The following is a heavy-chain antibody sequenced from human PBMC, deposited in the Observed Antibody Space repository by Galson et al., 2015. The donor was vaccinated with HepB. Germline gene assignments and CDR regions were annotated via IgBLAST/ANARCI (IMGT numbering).Heavy chain of an antibody. CDR1: GYTFTGHY. V-gene: IGHV1-2*06. Sequence: SVKVSCKASGYTFTGHYMYWVRQAPGQGLEWMGRIIPTSGATKYSQKFQGRVTMTRDTSISTAYMELSRLRSDDTAVYYCARALRHYYDTSAYYSPASDYWGQGTLVTVSS. D-gene: IGHD3-22*01. CDR3: ARALRHYYDTSAYYSPASDY. J-gene: IGHJ4*02. CDR2: IIPTSGAT.